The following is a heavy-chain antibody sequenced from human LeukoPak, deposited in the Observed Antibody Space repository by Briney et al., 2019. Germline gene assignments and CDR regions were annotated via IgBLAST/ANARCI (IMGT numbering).Heavy chain of an antibody. CDR2: IIPIFGTA. D-gene: IGHD3-10*01. CDR1: GGTFSSYA. Sequence: SVTVSFTSSGGTFSSYAISWVRQAPGQGLEWMGGIIPIFGTANYEQKFQGRITSNTDEYTSAAYMELSSLRSEDTAVYYCARENWGKNYYGSGPEGGYFDYWGQGTLVTVSS. V-gene: IGHV1-69*05. J-gene: IGHJ4*02. CDR3: ARENWGKNYYGSGPEGGYFDY.